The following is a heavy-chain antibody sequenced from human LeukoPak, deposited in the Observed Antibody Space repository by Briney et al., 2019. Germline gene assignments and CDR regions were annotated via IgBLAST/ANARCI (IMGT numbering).Heavy chain of an antibody. CDR3: AKVLNGDSSSWYRRLAFDI. V-gene: IGHV3-23*01. Sequence: GGSLRLSCAASGFTFSSYGMSWVRQAPGKGLEWVSAISGSGGSTYYADSVKGRFTISRDNSKNTLYLQMNSLRAEDTAVYYWAKVLNGDSSSWYRRLAFDIWGQGTMVTVSS. D-gene: IGHD6-13*01. J-gene: IGHJ3*02. CDR1: GFTFSSYG. CDR2: ISGSGGST.